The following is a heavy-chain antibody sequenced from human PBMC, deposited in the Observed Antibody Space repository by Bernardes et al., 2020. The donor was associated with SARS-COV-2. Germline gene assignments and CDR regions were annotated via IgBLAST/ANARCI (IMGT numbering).Heavy chain of an antibody. Sequence: GGSLRLSCAASGFTFSSYAMSWVRQAPGKGLEWVSTISGSGGSTYYAESVKGHFTISRDNSKNTLNLQMNSLRAEDTAVYDCAKHRGEATFDYWGQGTLVTVSS. J-gene: IGHJ4*02. CDR2: ISGSGGST. CDR3: AKHRGEATFDY. CDR1: GFTFSSYA. V-gene: IGHV3-23*01. D-gene: IGHD2-21*01.